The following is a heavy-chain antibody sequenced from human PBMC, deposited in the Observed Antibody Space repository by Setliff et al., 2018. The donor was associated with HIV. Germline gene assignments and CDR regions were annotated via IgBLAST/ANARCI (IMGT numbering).Heavy chain of an antibody. CDR2: IWYDGSNK. V-gene: IGHV3-33*03. J-gene: IGHJ6*02. D-gene: IGHD3-3*01. Sequence: GGSLRLSCAASGFTFSSYGMHWVRQAPGKGLEWVAVIWYDGSNKYYADSVKGRFTLSRDNSENTLYLQMSSLRAEDTAVYYCAKDLGVSYYNFWSNYYGLDVWGQGTTVTVSS. CDR3: AKDLGVSYYNFWSNYYGLDV. CDR1: GFTFSSYG.